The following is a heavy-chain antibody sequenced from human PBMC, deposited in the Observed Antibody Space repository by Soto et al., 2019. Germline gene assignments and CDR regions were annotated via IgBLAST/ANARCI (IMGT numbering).Heavy chain of an antibody. CDR1: GVSISSYY. V-gene: IGHV4-59*01. D-gene: IGHD5-12*01. CDR2: IFHSGST. J-gene: IGHJ4*02. Sequence: SETLSLTCTVSGVSISSYYWSWIRQPPGKGLEWIGYIFHSGSTNYSPSLKSRVTISVDTSKNQFSLKLTSVTAADTAVYYCARGMDRLNIVATTPRKIYFDYWGQGTLVTVSS. CDR3: ARGMDRLNIVATTPRKIYFDY.